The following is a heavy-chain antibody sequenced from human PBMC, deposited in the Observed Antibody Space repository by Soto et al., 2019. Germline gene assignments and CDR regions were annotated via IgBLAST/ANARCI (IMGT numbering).Heavy chain of an antibody. CDR1: GYIFTSFG. CDR3: TRGAGQGSGSYD. D-gene: IGHD3-10*01. V-gene: IGHV1-18*01. J-gene: IGHJ4*02. CDR2: VSTYNGNT. Sequence: QVQLVQSGAEVKKPGASVKVSCKASGYIFTSFGITWVRQAPGQGLEWMGWVSTYNGNTKYAQKLQGRVTMSTDTSTSTPYMELRSLRSDDTAVYYLTRGAGQGSGSYDWGQGTLVTVSS.